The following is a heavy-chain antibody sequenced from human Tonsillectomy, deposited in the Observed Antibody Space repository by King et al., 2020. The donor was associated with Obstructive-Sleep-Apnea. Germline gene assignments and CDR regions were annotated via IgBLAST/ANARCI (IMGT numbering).Heavy chain of an antibody. V-gene: IGHV3-15*01. D-gene: IGHD3-10*01. CDR1: GFTFSNAW. Sequence: VQLVESGGGLVKPGGSLRLSCAASGFTFSNAWMSWVRQAPGKGLEWVGRIKSKTDGGTTDYAAPVKGRFTISRDDSKNTLYLQMNSLKTEDTAVYYCTTEEVMFRGVITSFDYWGQGTLVTVSS. J-gene: IGHJ4*02. CDR3: TTEEVMFRGVITSFDY. CDR2: IKSKTDGGTT.